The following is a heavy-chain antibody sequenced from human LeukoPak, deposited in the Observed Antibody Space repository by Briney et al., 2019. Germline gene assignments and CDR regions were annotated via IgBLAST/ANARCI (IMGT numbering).Heavy chain of an antibody. Sequence: GGSLRLSCAASGFTVSSNSMSWVRQAPGKGLEWVSIIYSGGSTFYADSVKGRFTISRDNSKNTLYLQMNSLRAEDTAVYYCARGGSYLSAFDIWGQGTMVTVSS. CDR1: GFTVSSNS. D-gene: IGHD1-26*01. V-gene: IGHV3-53*01. J-gene: IGHJ3*02. CDR3: ARGGSYLSAFDI. CDR2: IYSGGST.